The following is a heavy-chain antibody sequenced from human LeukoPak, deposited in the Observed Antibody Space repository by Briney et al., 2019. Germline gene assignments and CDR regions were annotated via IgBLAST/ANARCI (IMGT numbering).Heavy chain of an antibody. CDR3: ARWGGYDVFDY. CDR1: GYSISSGYY. J-gene: IGHJ4*02. Sequence: ETSGTLSLTCTASGYSISSGYYWGWIRQPPGKGLEWIGSIYHSGSTYYNPSLKSRVTISVDTSKNQFSLKLSSVTAADTAVYYCARWGGYDVFDYWGQGTPVTVSS. V-gene: IGHV4-38-2*02. CDR2: IYHSGST. D-gene: IGHD5-12*01.